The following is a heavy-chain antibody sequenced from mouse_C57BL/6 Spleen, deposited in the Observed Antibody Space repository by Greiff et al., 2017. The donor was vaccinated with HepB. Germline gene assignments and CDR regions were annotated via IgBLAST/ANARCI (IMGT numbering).Heavy chain of an antibody. CDR3: ARSWGYYVGY. Sequence: QVQLQQPGAELVRPGSSVKLSCKASGYTFTSYWMDWVKQRPGQGLELIGNIYPSDSETHYNQKFKDKATLTVDKSSSTAYMQLSSLTSEDSAVYYCARSWGYYVGYWGQGTTLTVSS. V-gene: IGHV1-61*01. CDR2: IYPSDSET. J-gene: IGHJ2*01. CDR1: GYTFTSYW.